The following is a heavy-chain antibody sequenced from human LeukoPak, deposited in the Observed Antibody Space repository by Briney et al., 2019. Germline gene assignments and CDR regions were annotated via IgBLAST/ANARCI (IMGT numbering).Heavy chain of an antibody. CDR3: ASYPMDPVRGRDYYYGMDV. V-gene: IGHV4-4*02. CDR1: GGSISSSNW. CDR2: IYHSGST. D-gene: IGHD3-10*01. J-gene: IGHJ6*02. Sequence: PSETLSLTCAVSGGSISSSNWWSWVRPPPGKGLEWIGEIYHSGSTNYNPSLKSRVTISVDKSKNQFSLKLSSVTAADTAVYYCASYPMDPVRGRDYYYGMDVWGQGTTVTVSS.